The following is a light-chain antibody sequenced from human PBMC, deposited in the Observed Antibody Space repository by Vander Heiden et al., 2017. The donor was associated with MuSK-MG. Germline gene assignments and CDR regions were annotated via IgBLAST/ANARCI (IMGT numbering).Light chain of an antibody. V-gene: IGKV4-1*01. J-gene: IGKJ2*04. CDR1: QSVLYSSNNKNY. CDR2: WAS. CDR3: QQEDSTPCS. Sequence: DIVMTQSPDSLAVSLGERATINCKSSQSVLYSSNNKNYLAWYQQKPGQPPKLLIYWASTRKSGVPDRFSGSGSGTDFTLTISSLQAEDVAVYYCQQEDSTPCSFGQGTKLEIK.